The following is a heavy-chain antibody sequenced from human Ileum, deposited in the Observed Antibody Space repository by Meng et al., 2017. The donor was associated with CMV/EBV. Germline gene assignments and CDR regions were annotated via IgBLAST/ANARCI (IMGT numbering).Heavy chain of an antibody. CDR3: GRGGGITYYYDSSGYVDQ. D-gene: IGHD3-22*01. J-gene: IGHJ4*02. CDR1: GVSFSAYY. CDR2: IIHTGST. V-gene: IGHV4-34*01. Sequence: SETLSLTCAASGVSFSAYYWSWIRQPPGKGLEWIGEIIHTGSTNYNPSLKSRLTISVDTSKNQFSLKLTSVTAADTALYYCGRGGGITYYYDSSGYVDQWGQGTLVTVSS.